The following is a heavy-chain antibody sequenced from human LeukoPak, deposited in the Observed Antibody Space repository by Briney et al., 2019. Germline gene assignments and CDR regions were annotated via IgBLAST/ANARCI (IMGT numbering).Heavy chain of an antibody. CDR2: IYPGDSDT. J-gene: IGHJ4*02. D-gene: IGHD3-3*01. V-gene: IGHV5-51*01. Sequence: GESLKISCRGSGYSFTSYWIGWVRQMPGKGLEWMGIIYPGDSDTRYSPSFQGQVTISADKSISTAYLQWSSLRSEDTAVYYCARAQVDYDFWSGYYGAYWGQGTLVTVSS. CDR1: GYSFTSYW. CDR3: ARAQVDYDFWSGYYGAY.